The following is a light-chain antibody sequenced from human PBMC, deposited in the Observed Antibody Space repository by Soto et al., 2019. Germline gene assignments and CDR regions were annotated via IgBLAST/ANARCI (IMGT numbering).Light chain of an antibody. CDR3: QQYHDWPT. V-gene: IGKV3-15*01. CDR2: GAS. CDR1: QSVSSA. Sequence: EIVMTQSPATLSVSQGERGTLSCRASQSVSSALAWYQQKPGQAPRHLIYGASIRATGIPARFSGGGSGTEFTRTISSLQYDDFAVYYCQQYHDWPTFGQGTKLEIK. J-gene: IGKJ1*01.